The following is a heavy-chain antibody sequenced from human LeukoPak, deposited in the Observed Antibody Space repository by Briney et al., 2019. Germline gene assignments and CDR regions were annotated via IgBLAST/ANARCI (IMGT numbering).Heavy chain of an antibody. J-gene: IGHJ6*03. CDR3: ARAVAGRDYYYFYMDV. D-gene: IGHD6-19*01. CDR2: IIPIFGTA. CDR1: GGTFSSYA. Sequence: SVKVSCKASGGTFSSYAISWVRQAPGQGLEWMGGIIPIFGTANYAQKFQGRVTITADKSTSTAYMELSSLRSEDTAVYYCARAVAGRDYYYFYMDVWGKGTTVTVSS. V-gene: IGHV1-69*06.